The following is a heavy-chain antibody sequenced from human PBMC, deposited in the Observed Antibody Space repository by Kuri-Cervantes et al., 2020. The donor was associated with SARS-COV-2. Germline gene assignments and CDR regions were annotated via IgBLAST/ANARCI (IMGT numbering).Heavy chain of an antibody. J-gene: IGHJ5*02. CDR2: IYYSGRT. Sequence: SETLSLTCTVSGGSISSYYWSWIRQPAGKGLEWIGCIYYSGRTYYNPSLESRLHISADTSKNSFSLRLTSVTAADTAVYYCARENDDDHPRFDPWGQGTLVTVSS. CDR1: GGSISSYY. CDR3: ARENDDDHPRFDP. V-gene: IGHV4-59*06. D-gene: IGHD1-1*01.